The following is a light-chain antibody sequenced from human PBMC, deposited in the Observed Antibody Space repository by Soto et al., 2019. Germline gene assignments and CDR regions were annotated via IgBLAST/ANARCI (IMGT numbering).Light chain of an antibody. CDR2: DIS. J-gene: IGKJ2*01. CDR1: LRVSIY. Sequence: EIVLTQFQATLSLSPGERATLSCIARLRVSIYVACYQQKPGQAPRLLIYDISNRDTGIPARFIGSGSGKDFTLTISNLEPEDSAGYYCQQRNAWPRNTVGQRPKLEI. CDR3: QQRNAWPRNT. V-gene: IGKV3-11*01.